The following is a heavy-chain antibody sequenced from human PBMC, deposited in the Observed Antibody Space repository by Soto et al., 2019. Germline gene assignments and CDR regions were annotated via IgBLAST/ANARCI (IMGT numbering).Heavy chain of an antibody. J-gene: IGHJ6*02. CDR3: ARIHFGDEPSYYYYGMDV. D-gene: IGHD4-17*01. CDR1: GGSFSSGDYY. Sequence: QVQLQESGPGVVKPSQTLSLTCTVSGGSFSSGDYYWSWVRQPPGKGLEWIGYIYYTGSTSNNPHLKSRVSRSIDTSKTQLSLKLSSVTAADTAVYYCARIHFGDEPSYYYYGMDVWGQGTTVTVSS. V-gene: IGHV4-30-4*01. CDR2: IYYTGST.